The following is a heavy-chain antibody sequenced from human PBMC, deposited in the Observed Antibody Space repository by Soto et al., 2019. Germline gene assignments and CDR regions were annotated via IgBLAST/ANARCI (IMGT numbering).Heavy chain of an antibody. D-gene: IGHD6-13*01. CDR3: AREGIEADDTYKWFDP. CDR2: IYYSGST. J-gene: IGHJ5*02. V-gene: IGHV4-59*01. Sequence: SETLSLTCTVSGGSISSYYWSWIRQPPGKGLEWIGYIYYSGSTNYNPSLKSRVTISVVTSKNQFSLKLSSVTAADTAVYYCAREGIEADDTYKWFDPWGQGTLVTVSS. CDR1: GGSISSYY.